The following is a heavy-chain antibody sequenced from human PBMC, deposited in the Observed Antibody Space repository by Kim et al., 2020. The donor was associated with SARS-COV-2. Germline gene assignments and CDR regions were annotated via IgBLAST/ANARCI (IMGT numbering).Heavy chain of an antibody. D-gene: IGHD3-22*01. Sequence: YNPSLKSRVTISVDKSKNQCSLKLSSVTAADTAVYYCAASSGYSIYYFDYWGQGTLVTVSS. J-gene: IGHJ4*02. CDR3: AASSGYSIYYFDY. V-gene: IGHV4-4*02.